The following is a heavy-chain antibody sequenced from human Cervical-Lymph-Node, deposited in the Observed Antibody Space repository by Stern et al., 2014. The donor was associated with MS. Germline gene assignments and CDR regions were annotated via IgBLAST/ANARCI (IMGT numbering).Heavy chain of an antibody. CDR1: GGSISSGGYY. J-gene: IGHJ5*02. CDR2: IYYSGST. Sequence: QVQLQESGPGLVKPSQTLSLTCTVSGGSISSGGYYWSWIRQQPGKGLEWIGYIYYSGSTYYNPSLKSRVTISVDTSKNQFSLKLSSVTAADTAVYYCARTYYYDSSGPSWFDPWGQGTLVTVSS. V-gene: IGHV4-31*03. D-gene: IGHD3-22*01. CDR3: ARTYYYDSSGPSWFDP.